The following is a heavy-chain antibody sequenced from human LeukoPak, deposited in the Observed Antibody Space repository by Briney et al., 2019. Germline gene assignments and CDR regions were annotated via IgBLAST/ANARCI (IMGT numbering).Heavy chain of an antibody. CDR1: GFTFEDYA. J-gene: IGHJ4*02. CDR3: ARDLTVTAIDY. V-gene: IGHV3-48*01. CDR2: ISSSGSTI. D-gene: IGHD4-17*01. Sequence: GGSLRLSCAASGFTFEDYAMHWVRQAPGKGLEWVSYISSSGSTIYYADSVKGRFTISRDNAKNSLYLQMNSLRAEDTAVYYCARDLTVTAIDYWGQGTLVTVPS.